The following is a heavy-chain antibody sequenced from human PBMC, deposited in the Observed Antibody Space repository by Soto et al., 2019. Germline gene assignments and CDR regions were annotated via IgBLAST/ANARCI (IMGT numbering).Heavy chain of an antibody. V-gene: IGHV1-24*01. D-gene: IGHD2-2*01. Sequence: ASVKVSCKVSGYTLTELSMHWVRQAPGKGLEWMGGFDPEDGETIYAQKFQGRVTMTEDTSTDTAYMELSSLRSEDPAVYYCVVGYCSSTSCFDAFDIWGQGTMVTVSS. CDR1: GYTLTELS. CDR2: FDPEDGET. J-gene: IGHJ3*02. CDR3: VVGYCSSTSCFDAFDI.